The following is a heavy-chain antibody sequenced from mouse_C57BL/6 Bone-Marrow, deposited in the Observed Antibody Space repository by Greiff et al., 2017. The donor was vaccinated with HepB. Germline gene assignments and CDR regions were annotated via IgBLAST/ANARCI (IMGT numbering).Heavy chain of an antibody. V-gene: IGHV3-6*01. CDR3: ARWPLTGPRNYFDY. J-gene: IGHJ2*01. D-gene: IGHD4-1*01. Sequence: EVKLMESGPGLVKPSQSLSLTCSVTGYSITSGYYWNWLRQFPGNKLEWMGYISYDGSNNYNPSLKNRISITRDTSKNQFFLKLNSVTTEDTATYYCARWPLTGPRNYFDYWCQGTTLTVSS. CDR1: GYSITSGYY. CDR2: ISYDGSN.